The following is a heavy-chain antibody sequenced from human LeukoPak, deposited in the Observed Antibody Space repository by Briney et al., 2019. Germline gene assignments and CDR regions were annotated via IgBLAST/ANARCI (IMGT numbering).Heavy chain of an antibody. Sequence: GGSLRLSCVASGFTFSSYSLNWVRQAPGKGLEWDSYIGVSSSLVRYADSVKGRFTISRDNAKNSLYLQMDSLRAEDTAMYYCARDHWSPPSYWGQGTLVTVSS. D-gene: IGHD2-8*02. CDR3: ARDHWSPPSY. CDR1: GFTFSSYS. J-gene: IGHJ4*02. CDR2: IGVSSSLV. V-gene: IGHV3-48*01.